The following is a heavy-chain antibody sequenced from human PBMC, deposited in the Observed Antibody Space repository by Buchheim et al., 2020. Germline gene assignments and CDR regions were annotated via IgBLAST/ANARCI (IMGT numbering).Heavy chain of an antibody. CDR2: IKQDGSEK. Sequence: EVQLVESGGGLVQPGGSLRLSCAASGFTFSSCWMSWVRQAPGKGLEWVANIKQDGSEKYYVDSVKGRFTISRDNAKNSLYLQMNSLRAEDTAVYYCARGPYGSGSYSAPYYGMDVWGQGTT. D-gene: IGHD3-10*01. J-gene: IGHJ6*02. V-gene: IGHV3-7*01. CDR3: ARGPYGSGSYSAPYYGMDV. CDR1: GFTFSSCW.